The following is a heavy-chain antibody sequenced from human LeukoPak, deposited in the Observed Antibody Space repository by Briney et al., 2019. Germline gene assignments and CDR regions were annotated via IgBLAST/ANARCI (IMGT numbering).Heavy chain of an antibody. Sequence: PGGSLRLSCAASGFTFSNAWMSWVRQAPGKGLEWVGRIKSKTDGGTTDYAAPVKGRFTISRDDSKNTLYLQVNSLKTEDTAVYYCTTEPNPSIAVYPYFDYWGQGTLVTVSS. CDR3: TTEPNPSIAVYPYFDY. CDR2: IKSKTDGGTT. J-gene: IGHJ4*02. V-gene: IGHV3-15*01. D-gene: IGHD6-6*01. CDR1: GFTFSNAW.